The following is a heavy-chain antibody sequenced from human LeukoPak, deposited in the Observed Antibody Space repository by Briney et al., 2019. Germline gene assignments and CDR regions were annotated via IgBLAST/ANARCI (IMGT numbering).Heavy chain of an antibody. V-gene: IGHV4-34*01. CDR2: INHSGST. CDR1: GGSFSGYY. CDR3: ARCNYGDSDDALDI. Sequence: PSETLSLTCAVYGGSFSGYYWSWIRQPPGKGLEWIGEINHSGSTNYNPSLKSRATISVDTSKNQFSLKLSSNSAADTAVYYCARCNYGDSDDALDIWGQGTMVTVSS. J-gene: IGHJ3*02. D-gene: IGHD4-17*01.